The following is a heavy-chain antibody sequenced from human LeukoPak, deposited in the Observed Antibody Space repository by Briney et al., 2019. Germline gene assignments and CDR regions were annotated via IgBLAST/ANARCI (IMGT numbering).Heavy chain of an antibody. J-gene: IGHJ4*02. CDR1: GYTFTGYY. CDR3: AGRGYSYGPHFDY. CDR2: INPNSGAT. Sequence: GASVKVSCKASGYTFTGYYMHWVRQAPGQGLEWMGWINPNSGATNYAQKFQGRVTITADKSTSTAYMELSSLRSEDTAVYYCAGRGYSYGPHFDYWGQGTLVTVSS. V-gene: IGHV1-2*02. D-gene: IGHD5-18*01.